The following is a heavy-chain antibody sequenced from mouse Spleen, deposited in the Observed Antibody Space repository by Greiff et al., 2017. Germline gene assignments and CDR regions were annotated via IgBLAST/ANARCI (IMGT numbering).Heavy chain of an antibody. Sequence: EVHLVESGPGLVKPSQSLSLTCTVTGYSITSDYAWNWIRQFPGNKLEWMGYISYSGSTSYNPSLKSRISITRDTSKNQFFLQLNSVTTEDTATYYCARWQLGLPLYFDYWGQGTTLTVSS. J-gene: IGHJ2*01. V-gene: IGHV3-2*02. CDR1: GYSITSDYA. CDR2: ISYSGST. CDR3: ARWQLGLPLYFDY. D-gene: IGHD3-1*01.